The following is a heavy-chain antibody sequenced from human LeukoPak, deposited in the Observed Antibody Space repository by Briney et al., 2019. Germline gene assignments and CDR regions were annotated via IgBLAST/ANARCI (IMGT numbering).Heavy chain of an antibody. CDR2: IYYSGST. J-gene: IGHJ4*02. V-gene: IGHV4-59*01. CDR1: GGSFSGYY. Sequence: SETLSLTCAVYGGSFSGYYWSWIRQPPGKGLEWIGYIYYSGSTNYNPSLKSRVTISVDTSKNQFSLKLSSVTAADTAVYYCARHTNYDSSGYYFFVHWGQGTLVTVSS. CDR3: ARHTNYDSSGYYFFVH. D-gene: IGHD3-22*01.